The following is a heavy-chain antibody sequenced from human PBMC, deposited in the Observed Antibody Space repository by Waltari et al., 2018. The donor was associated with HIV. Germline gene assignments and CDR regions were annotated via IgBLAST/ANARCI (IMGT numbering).Heavy chain of an antibody. Sequence: QVQLVQSGAEVKKPGSSVKVSCKASGGTFSSYAISWVRQAPGQGLEWMGGIIPIFGTANYAQKFQGRVTITADESTSTAYMELSSLRSEDTAVYYCARPVPNYDILTDAYYYYGMDVWGQGTTVTVSS. D-gene: IGHD3-9*01. CDR3: ARPVPNYDILTDAYYYYGMDV. CDR2: IIPIFGTA. J-gene: IGHJ6*02. V-gene: IGHV1-69*01. CDR1: GGTFSSYA.